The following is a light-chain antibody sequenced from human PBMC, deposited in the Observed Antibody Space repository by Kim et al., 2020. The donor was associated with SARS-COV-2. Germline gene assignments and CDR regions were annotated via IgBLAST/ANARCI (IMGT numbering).Light chain of an antibody. CDR1: QSVSSY. Sequence: EIVFTQSPATLSLSPGERATLSCRASQSVSSYLAWYQQKPGQAPRLLIFDASHRATGIPARFSGSESGTDFTLTISSLEPEDFAVYYCQQRTNWPPGYTFGQGTKLEI. V-gene: IGKV3-11*01. J-gene: IGKJ2*01. CDR3: QQRTNWPPGYT. CDR2: DAS.